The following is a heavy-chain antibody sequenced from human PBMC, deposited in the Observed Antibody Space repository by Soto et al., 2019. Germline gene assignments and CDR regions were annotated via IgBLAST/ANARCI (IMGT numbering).Heavy chain of an antibody. V-gene: IGHV5-51*01. Sequence: PGESLKISCXCSGYTFSNFWIGWVRQLPGQGLEWMGIIYPGDHETRYSPSFLGKVTISAETSINTAYLQWSSLEASDSAFYFCARRPRSSPYFDFWGQGALVTVSS. CDR1: GYTFSNFW. J-gene: IGHJ4*02. D-gene: IGHD6-13*01. CDR3: ARRPRSSPYFDF. CDR2: IYPGDHET.